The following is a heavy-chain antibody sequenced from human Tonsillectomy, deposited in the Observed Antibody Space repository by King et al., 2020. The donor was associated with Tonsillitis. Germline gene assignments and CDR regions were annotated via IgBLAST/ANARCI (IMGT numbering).Heavy chain of an antibody. D-gene: IGHD3-16*01. J-gene: IGHJ6*02. Sequence: VQLQESGPGLVKPSETLSLTCTVSGGSISSYYWSWIRQPPGKGLEWIGYIYYSGSTNYNPSLKSRVTISIDTSKNQFSLKLSSVTAADTAVYYCARWGEDQLGEGNGMDVWGQGTTVTVSS. CDR2: IYYSGST. CDR3: ARWGEDQLGEGNGMDV. V-gene: IGHV4-59*01. CDR1: GGSISSYY.